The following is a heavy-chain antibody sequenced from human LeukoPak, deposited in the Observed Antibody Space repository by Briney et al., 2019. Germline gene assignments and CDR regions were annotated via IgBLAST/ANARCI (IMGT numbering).Heavy chain of an antibody. Sequence: GGSLRLSCAASGFTFTTYAMSWVRQAPGKGLEWVSTISGSGGSTYYADSVKGRFSISRDNSKSTVFLQMNKLRGEDTATYFCAKERFSEFDYWGQGILVTVSS. CDR3: AKERFSEFDY. J-gene: IGHJ4*02. V-gene: IGHV3-23*01. CDR1: GFTFTTYA. D-gene: IGHD3-3*01. CDR2: ISGSGGST.